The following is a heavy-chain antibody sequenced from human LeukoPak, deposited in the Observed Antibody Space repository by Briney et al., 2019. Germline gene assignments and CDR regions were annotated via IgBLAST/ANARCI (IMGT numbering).Heavy chain of an antibody. CDR3: ARNYYYYSMDV. Sequence: SETLSLTCAVHGGSFSGYYWSWIRQPPGKGLEWIGEINHSGSTNYNPSLKSRVTMSVDTSKTQLSLKLSSVTAADTAVYYCARNYYYYSMDVWGQGTTVTVSS. CDR1: GGSFSGYY. CDR2: INHSGST. V-gene: IGHV4-34*01. J-gene: IGHJ6*02.